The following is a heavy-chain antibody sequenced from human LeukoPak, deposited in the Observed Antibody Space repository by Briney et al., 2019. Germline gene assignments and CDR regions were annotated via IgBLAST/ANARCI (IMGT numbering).Heavy chain of an antibody. CDR3: ARGGSSAGYFDY. D-gene: IGHD1-26*01. J-gene: IGHJ4*02. CDR2: ISYDGSNK. CDR1: GFTFSSYA. Sequence: PGRSLRLSCAASGFTFSSYAMHWVRQAPGKGLEWVAVISYDGSNKYYADSVKGRFTISRGNSKNTLYLQMNSLRAEDTAVYYCARGGSSAGYFDYWGQGTLVTVSS. V-gene: IGHV3-30-3*01.